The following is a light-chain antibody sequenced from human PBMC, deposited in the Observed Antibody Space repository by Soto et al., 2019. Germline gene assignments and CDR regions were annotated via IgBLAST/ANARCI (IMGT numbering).Light chain of an antibody. CDR2: EVR. V-gene: IGLV2-14*01. CDR3: ISYTSKSSLI. Sequence: QSALTQPASVSGSPGQSITISCAGTMRDVGAYNLVSWYQQHPGRAPQLIIYEVRNRPSGISFRFSGSKSGNTASLTISGLQAEDEADYYCISYTSKSSLIFGGGIKVTVL. J-gene: IGLJ2*01. CDR1: MRDVGAYNL.